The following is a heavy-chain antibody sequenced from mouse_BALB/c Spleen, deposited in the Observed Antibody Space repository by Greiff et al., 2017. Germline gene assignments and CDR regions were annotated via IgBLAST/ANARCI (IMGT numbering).Heavy chain of an antibody. D-gene: IGHD2-2*01. CDR2: IRLKSNNYAT. V-gene: IGHV6-6*02. Sequence: EVQLQQSGGGLVQPGGSMKLSCVASGFTFSNYWMNWVRQSPEKGLEWVAEIRLKSNNYATHYAESVKGRFTISRDDSKSSVYLQMNNLRAEDTGIYYCTPSGYTWFAYWGQGTLVTVSA. CDR3: TPSGYTWFAY. CDR1: GFTFSNYW. J-gene: IGHJ3*01.